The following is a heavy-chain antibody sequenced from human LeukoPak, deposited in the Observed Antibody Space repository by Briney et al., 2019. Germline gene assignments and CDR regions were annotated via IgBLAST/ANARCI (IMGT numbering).Heavy chain of an antibody. V-gene: IGHV3-23*01. CDR2: VSTSGGST. D-gene: IGHD2-15*01. CDR1: GFTFSSYE. J-gene: IGHJ4*02. CDR3: ARQLGYCSDGNCYFDF. Sequence: GGSLRLSCAASGFTFSSYEMNWVRQAPGKGLEWVSAVSTSGGSTYYADSVKGRFSISRDNSKNTLYLQMNSLRVEDTAVYFCARQLGYCSDGNCYFDFWGQGTLVTVSS.